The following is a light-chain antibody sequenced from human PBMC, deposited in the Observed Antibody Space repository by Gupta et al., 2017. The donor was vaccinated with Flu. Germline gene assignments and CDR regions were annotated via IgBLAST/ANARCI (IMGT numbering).Light chain of an antibody. CDR3: RHDVKCPWT. CDR2: KVS. J-gene: IGKJ1*01. CDR1: ERLVYIDGNTY. V-gene: IGKV2-30*01. Sequence: VVMTQSPLSLNVTLGQSASISCTSSERLVYIDGNTYLHWFQQRPGHSPRRLIHKVSNRDSGVPDRFSGSGAGTDFTLNISRVEAEEVWVYYCRHDVKCPWTFGQGTKVEI.